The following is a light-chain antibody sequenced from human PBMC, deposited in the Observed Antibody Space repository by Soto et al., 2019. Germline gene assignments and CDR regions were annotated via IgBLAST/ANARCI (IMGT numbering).Light chain of an antibody. CDR2: DAS. Sequence: IQMPQSSTTLSSPVGDSVPITWRASQTITRWMAWYQQKPGKAPKLLIYDASTLESGVPSRFSGSRSGTEFTLTISSPQPDDFATYYCQQYNSYSWTFGQGTKVDI. V-gene: IGKV1-5*01. CDR1: QTITRW. J-gene: IGKJ1*01. CDR3: QQYNSYSWT.